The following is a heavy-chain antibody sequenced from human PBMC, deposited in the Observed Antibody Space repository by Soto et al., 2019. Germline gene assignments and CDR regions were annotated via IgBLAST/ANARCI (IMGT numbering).Heavy chain of an antibody. CDR2: MNPNSGNT. Sequence: GASVQVCCKASGYTFTSYDINWVRQATGLGPEKMGWMNPNSGNTGYAQKFQGRVTMTRNTSISTAYMELSSLRSEDTAVYYCATVDSSGYYYEDAFDIWGQGTMVTVSS. J-gene: IGHJ3*02. CDR3: ATVDSSGYYYEDAFDI. D-gene: IGHD3-22*01. V-gene: IGHV1-8*01. CDR1: GYTFTSYD.